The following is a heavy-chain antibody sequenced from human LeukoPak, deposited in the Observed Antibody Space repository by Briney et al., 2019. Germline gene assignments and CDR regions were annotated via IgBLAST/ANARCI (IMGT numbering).Heavy chain of an antibody. CDR1: GGSFSGYY. D-gene: IGHD3-10*01. CDR3: ARPITMVRGVYYFDY. V-gene: IGHV4-34*01. J-gene: IGHJ4*02. CDR2: INHSGST. Sequence: KPSETLSLTCAVYGGSFSGYYRSWIRQPPGKGREWIGEINHSGSTNYNPSPKSRVTISVDKSKNQFSLKLSSVTAADTAVYYCARPITMVRGVYYFDYWGQGTLVTVSS.